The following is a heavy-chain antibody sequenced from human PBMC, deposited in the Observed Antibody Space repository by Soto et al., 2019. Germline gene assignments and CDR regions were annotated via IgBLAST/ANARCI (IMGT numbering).Heavy chain of an antibody. CDR3: ARQGSNGAYVYFPMDV. CDR1: EYRVNSFW. Sequence: GGSLKISCKGAEYRVNSFWVGWVRQMPGKGLEWIGMIYPGDSDTTYSPSFEGQVTMSVDKSISTAYLQWSSLKASDSATYYCARQGSNGAYVYFPMDVWGQGTTVTVSS. D-gene: IGHD3-16*01. CDR2: IYPGDSDT. V-gene: IGHV5-51*01. J-gene: IGHJ6*02.